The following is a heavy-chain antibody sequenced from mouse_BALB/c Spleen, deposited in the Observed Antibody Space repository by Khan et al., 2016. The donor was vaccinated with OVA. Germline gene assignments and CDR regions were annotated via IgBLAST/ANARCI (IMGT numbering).Heavy chain of an antibody. Sequence: EVQLQESGPDLVKPSQSLSLTCTVTGYSITSGYSWHWIRQFPGNKLEWMGYIYHSGSISYNPSLKSRFSITRDTSKNLFFLQLNSVTTEDTATXYCARDGNYMDYWGQGTSVTVSS. J-gene: IGHJ4*01. V-gene: IGHV3-1*02. CDR3: ARDGNYMDY. D-gene: IGHD2-1*01. CDR2: IYHSGSI. CDR1: GYSITSGYS.